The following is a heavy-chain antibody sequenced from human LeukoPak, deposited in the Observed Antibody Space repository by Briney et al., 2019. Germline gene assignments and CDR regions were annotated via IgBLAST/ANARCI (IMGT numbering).Heavy chain of an antibody. CDR3: ARAGGGYKMKYYFDY. V-gene: IGHV3-7*01. CDR1: GFTFSSYW. J-gene: IGHJ4*02. CDR2: IKQDGSEK. D-gene: IGHD5-24*01. Sequence: GGSLRLSCAASGFTFSSYWMSWVRQAPGKGLEWVANIKQDGSEKYYVDSVKGRFTISRDNAKNSLYLQMNSLRAEDTAVYYCARAGGGYKMKYYFDYWGQGTLVTVSS.